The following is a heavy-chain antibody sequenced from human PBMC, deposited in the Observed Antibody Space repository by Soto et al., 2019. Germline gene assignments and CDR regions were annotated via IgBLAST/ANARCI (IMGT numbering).Heavy chain of an antibody. Sequence: QVQLRESGPGLVEPSGTLSLTCSVSGASVSSTHWFNWVRQSPGKGLEWIGETYHDGRSHYNPSLKSRVTISMDKSNNQFSLNLNSVTAADTAVYLCASHGYTDHDALEVWGQGTMVTVSS. J-gene: IGHJ3*01. D-gene: IGHD5-18*01. CDR1: GASVSSTHW. CDR2: TYHDGRS. CDR3: ASHGYTDHDALEV. V-gene: IGHV4-4*02.